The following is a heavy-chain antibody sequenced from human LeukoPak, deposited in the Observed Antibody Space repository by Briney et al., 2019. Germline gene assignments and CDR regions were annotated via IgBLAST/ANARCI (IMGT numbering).Heavy chain of an antibody. V-gene: IGHV3-74*01. J-gene: IGHJ4*02. CDR1: GFTFSSYW. D-gene: IGHD5-24*01. CDR3: ARVARDGYNFYRLFDY. CDR2: INSYGSST. Sequence: GGSLRLSCAASGFTFSSYWMHWVRQAPGKGLVWVSRINSYGSSTSYADSVKGRFTISRDNAKNTLYLQMNSLRAEDTAVYYCARVARDGYNFYRLFDYWGQGTLVTVSS.